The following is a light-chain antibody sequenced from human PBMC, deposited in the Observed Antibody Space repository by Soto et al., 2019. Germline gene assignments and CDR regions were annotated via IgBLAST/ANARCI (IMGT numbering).Light chain of an antibody. Sequence: QSVLTQPASVSGSPGQSITISCTGTSSDVGAYNYVSWYQQHPGKAPKLMIYDVSNRPSGVSNRFSGSKSGNTASLTISGLQAEDEADYYCSSYTSNTTPVVFGGGTKLTVL. J-gene: IGLJ2*01. CDR3: SSYTSNTTPVV. V-gene: IGLV2-14*01. CDR2: DVS. CDR1: SSDVGAYNY.